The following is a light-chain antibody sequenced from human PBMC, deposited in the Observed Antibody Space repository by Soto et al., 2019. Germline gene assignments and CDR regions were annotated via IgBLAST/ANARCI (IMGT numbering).Light chain of an antibody. CDR3: QHYSSPPIT. V-gene: IGKV3-20*01. CDR2: GAS. CDR1: QSVSSR. Sequence: EIVLTQSPGTLSLSPGERATLSCRASQSVSSRLAWYQQKPGQAPRLLISGASSRATGIPDRFSGSGSATDFTLTISRLEPEDFALYYCQHYSSPPITFGQGTRLEIK. J-gene: IGKJ5*01.